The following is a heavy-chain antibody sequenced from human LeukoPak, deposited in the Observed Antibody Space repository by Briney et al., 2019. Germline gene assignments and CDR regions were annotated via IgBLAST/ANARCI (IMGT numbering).Heavy chain of an antibody. Sequence: GGSLRLSCAASGFAFTSAWMTWVRQAPGKGLEWAGRIKSEADGGTSDYATVVKGRFIISRNDSDNTLYLQMNSLKTEDTAMYYCCTPSGATALSPSFGLWGQGTLVTVSS. CDR3: CTPSGATALSPSFGL. V-gene: IGHV3-15*01. J-gene: IGHJ4*02. CDR2: IKSEADGGTS. CDR1: GFAFTSAW. D-gene: IGHD3-10*01.